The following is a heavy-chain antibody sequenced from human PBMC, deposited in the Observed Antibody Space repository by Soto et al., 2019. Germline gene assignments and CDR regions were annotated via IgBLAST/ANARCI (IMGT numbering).Heavy chain of an antibody. CDR1: GFTVSSNY. J-gene: IGHJ4*02. CDR2: IYSGGST. Sequence: GGSLRLSCAASGFTVSSNYMSWVRQAPGKGLEWVSVIYSGGSTYYADSVKGRFTISRDNSKNTLYLQMNSLRAEDTAVYYCARGPTVVTMDFDYWGQGTLVTVSS. CDR3: ARGPTVVTMDFDY. D-gene: IGHD4-17*01. V-gene: IGHV3-53*01.